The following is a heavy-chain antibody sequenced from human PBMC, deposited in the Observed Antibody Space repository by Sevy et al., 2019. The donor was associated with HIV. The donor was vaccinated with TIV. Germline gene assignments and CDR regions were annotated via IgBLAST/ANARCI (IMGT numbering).Heavy chain of an antibody. D-gene: IGHD3-3*01. Sequence: GGSLRLSCVASGFTLSSHGMHWVRQAPGKGLEWVALIWYDGSHKFYADSVKDRFTISRDNTKNTLYLQMNSLRAEDTAVYYCARTYDFWSTYYTGSYYYYGMDVWGQGTTVTVSS. CDR2: IWYDGSHK. J-gene: IGHJ6*02. CDR3: ARTYDFWSTYYTGSYYYYGMDV. V-gene: IGHV3-33*01. CDR1: GFTLSSHG.